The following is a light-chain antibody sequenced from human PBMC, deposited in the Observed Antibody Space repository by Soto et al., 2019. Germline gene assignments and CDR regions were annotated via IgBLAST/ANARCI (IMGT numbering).Light chain of an antibody. J-gene: IGLJ2*01. V-gene: IGLV2-14*01. Sequence: QSALTQPASVSGSPGQSITISCTGTSSDVGGYNYVSWYQQHPGKAPKLMIYYVSNRPSGVSNRSSGSKSGNTASLTISGLQAEDEADYYCSSYTSSSTLVVFGGGTQLTVL. CDR2: YVS. CDR3: SSYTSSSTLVV. CDR1: SSDVGGYNY.